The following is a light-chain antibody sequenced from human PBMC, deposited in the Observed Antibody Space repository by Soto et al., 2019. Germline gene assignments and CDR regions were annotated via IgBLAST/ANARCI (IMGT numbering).Light chain of an antibody. CDR1: QSVSSSY. CDR2: GAS. J-gene: IGKJ3*01. CDR3: QQYSSSLFT. Sequence: EIVLTQSPGTLSLSPGERATLSCRASQSVSSSYLAWYQQKPGQAPRLLIYGASSRATGIPDRFSGSGSGTDFTITISRLEPEDFAVYYCQQYSSSLFTFGPGTKVDVK. V-gene: IGKV3-20*01.